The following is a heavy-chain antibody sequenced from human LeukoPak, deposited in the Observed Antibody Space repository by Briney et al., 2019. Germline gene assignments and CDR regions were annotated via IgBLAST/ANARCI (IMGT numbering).Heavy chain of an antibody. V-gene: IGHV1-69*05. D-gene: IGHD3-16*01. CDR2: VIPIFHTS. J-gene: IGHJ4*02. CDR1: GGTFSSHA. CDR3: ARHIGTKTFGGPITDPWYFDY. Sequence: SVKVSCKASGGTFSSHAISWVRQAPGQGLEWMGGVIPIFHTSIYAQKFLDRVTITMDESTNTAYMQLSSLKSGDTAVYYCARHIGTKTFGGPITDPWYFDYWGQGTLVTVSS.